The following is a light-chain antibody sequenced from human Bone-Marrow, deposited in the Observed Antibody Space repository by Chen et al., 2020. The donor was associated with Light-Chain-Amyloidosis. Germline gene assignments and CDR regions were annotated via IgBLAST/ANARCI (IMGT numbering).Light chain of an antibody. Sequence: SYVLTQPSSVSVAPVQTVTIACGGNNIGSTSVHWYQQTPGQAPLLVVYDDSERPAGIPERLSGSNSGNTATLTISRVEAGDEADYYCQVWDRSSDRPVFGGGTKLTVL. CDR2: DDS. CDR1: NIGSTS. J-gene: IGLJ3*02. V-gene: IGLV3-21*02. CDR3: QVWDRSSDRPV.